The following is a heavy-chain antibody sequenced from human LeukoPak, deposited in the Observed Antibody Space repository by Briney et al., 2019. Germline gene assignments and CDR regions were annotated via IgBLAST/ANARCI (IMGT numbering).Heavy chain of an antibody. V-gene: IGHV1-69*13. CDR2: IIPIFGTA. D-gene: IGHD4-17*01. Sequence: ASVKVSCKASGGTFSSYAISWVRQAPGQGLEWMGGIIPIFGTANYAQKFQGRVTITADESTSTAYMELSSLRSEDTAVYYCARGTLVYGDYGLDVWGKGTTVTISS. CDR3: ARGTLVYGDYGLDV. CDR1: GGTFSSYA. J-gene: IGHJ6*04.